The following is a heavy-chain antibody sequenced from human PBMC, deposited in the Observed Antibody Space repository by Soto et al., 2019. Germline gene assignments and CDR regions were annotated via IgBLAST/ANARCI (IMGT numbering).Heavy chain of an antibody. J-gene: IGHJ4*02. V-gene: IGHV1-3*01. CDR1: GYXFTTYV. D-gene: IGHD3-22*01. Sequence: ASVKVSCKASGYXFTTYVIHWVRQAPGQRLEWMGWVNAGNGNTKYSQNFQGRVTFTRDTSATTAYMELSSLRSEDTAVYYCARDHFPTYYYDSSGYCVAYWGQGTLVTVSS. CDR2: VNAGNGNT. CDR3: ARDHFPTYYYDSSGYCVAY.